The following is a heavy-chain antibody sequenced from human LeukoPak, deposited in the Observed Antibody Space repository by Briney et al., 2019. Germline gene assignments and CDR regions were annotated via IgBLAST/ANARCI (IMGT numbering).Heavy chain of an antibody. CDR1: GFTVSDNY. J-gene: IGHJ5*02. CDR3: ARDAPQVPAAGVLAS. Sequence: PGGSLRPSCAASGFTVSDNYMSWVRQAPGKGLEWVSVMYSRGDTYYANSVKGRFTFSRDISKNTLYLQMDGLRNEDTAMYYCARDAPQVPAAGVLASWGQGTLVIVPA. CDR2: MYSRGDT. D-gene: IGHD6-13*01. V-gene: IGHV3-53*01.